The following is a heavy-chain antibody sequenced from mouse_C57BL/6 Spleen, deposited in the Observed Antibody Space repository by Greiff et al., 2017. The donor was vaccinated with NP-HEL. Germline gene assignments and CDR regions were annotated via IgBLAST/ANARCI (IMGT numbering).Heavy chain of an antibody. CDR2: INPNYGTT. CDR3: ARWNGNYDLYYFDY. Sequence: LVESGPELVKPGASVKISCKASGYSFTDYNMNWVKQSNGKSLEWIGVINPNYGTTSYNQKFKGKATLTVDQSSSTAYMQLNSLTSEDSAVYYCARWNGNYDLYYFDYWGQGTTLTVSS. J-gene: IGHJ2*01. D-gene: IGHD2-1*01. CDR1: GYSFTDYN. V-gene: IGHV1-39*01.